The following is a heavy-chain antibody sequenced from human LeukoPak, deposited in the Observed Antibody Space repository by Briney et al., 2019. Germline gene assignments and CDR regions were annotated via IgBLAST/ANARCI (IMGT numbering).Heavy chain of an antibody. CDR2: ISASGGST. CDR1: GFTFSSYA. J-gene: IGHJ4*02. D-gene: IGHD3-10*01. Sequence: GGSLRLSCAASGFTFSSYAMSWVRQAPGKGLEWVSIISASGGSTYYADSVKGRFTISRDKPRNYLQMNSLRGDDTAIYYCAKDVRVGEYYGSGSYFDYWGQGTLVTVSS. CDR3: AKDVRVGEYYGSGSYFDY. V-gene: IGHV3-23*01.